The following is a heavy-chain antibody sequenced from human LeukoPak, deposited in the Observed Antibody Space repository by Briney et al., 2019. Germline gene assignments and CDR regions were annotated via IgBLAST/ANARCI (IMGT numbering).Heavy chain of an antibody. D-gene: IGHD4-17*01. V-gene: IGHV3-7*01. CDR2: IKRDGSEK. Sequence: PGGSLRLSCAASGFTFSDYWMNWVRQAPGKGLEWVANIKRDGSEKNYVDSVKGRFTISRDNAKNSLYPQMNSLSIEDTAVYYCARGHYGDYDWGQGALVTVSS. J-gene: IGHJ4*02. CDR3: ARGHYGDYD. CDR1: GFTFSDYW.